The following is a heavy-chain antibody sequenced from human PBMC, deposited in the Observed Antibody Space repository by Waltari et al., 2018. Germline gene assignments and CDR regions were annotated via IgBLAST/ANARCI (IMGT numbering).Heavy chain of an antibody. J-gene: IGHJ6*02. CDR1: GYSISSGYY. Sequence: QLQESGPGLVKPSETLSLTCGVSGYSISSGYYWAWVRQSPGKGLEWIGSIYHTGSTSYKPSRRSRVTISVDTSKNLFSLRLSPVTAADTAVYYCAAEKARYGLDVWGQGTTVTVSS. CDR2: IYHTGST. V-gene: IGHV4-38-2*01. CDR3: AAEKARYGLDV.